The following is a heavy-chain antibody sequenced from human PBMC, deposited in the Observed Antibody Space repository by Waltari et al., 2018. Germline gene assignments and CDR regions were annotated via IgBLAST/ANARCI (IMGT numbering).Heavy chain of an antibody. V-gene: IGHV1-8*03. CDR1: GYTFTSYD. CDR3: ARRHVLRFLEWSNRGAFDI. CDR2: MHPNSGNT. D-gene: IGHD3-3*01. Sequence: QVQLVQSGAEVKKPGASVKVSCKASGYTFTSYDLNWVRQATGPGLEWMGWMHPNSGNTGYAQKSQGRVTITRNTSISTAYMELSSLRSEDTAVYYCARRHVLRFLEWSNRGAFDIWGQGTMVTVSS. J-gene: IGHJ3*02.